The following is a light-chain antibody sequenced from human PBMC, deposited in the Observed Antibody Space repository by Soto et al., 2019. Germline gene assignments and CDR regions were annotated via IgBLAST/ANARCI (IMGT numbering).Light chain of an antibody. CDR1: SGHSSYA. CDR2: LNSDGSH. CDR3: QTWGTDIVV. V-gene: IGLV4-69*01. Sequence: VLTQSPSASASLGASVKLTCTLSSGHSSYAIAWHQQQPEKGPRYLMKLNSDGSHSKGGGIPDRFSGSSSGAERYLTISSLQSEDEADYYCQTWGTDIVVFGGGTKLTVL. J-gene: IGLJ2*01.